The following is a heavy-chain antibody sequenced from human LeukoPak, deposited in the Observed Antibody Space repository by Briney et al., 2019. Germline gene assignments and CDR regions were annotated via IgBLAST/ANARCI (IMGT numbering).Heavy chain of an antibody. CDR1: GFTVSSNY. Sequence: GGSLRLSCAASGFTVSSNYMSWVRQAPGKGLEWVSVIYDGDSTIYADSVKGRFTISRDNSKNTLYLQMNSLRAEDTAVYYCARVWATTYQSYYFDYWGQGTLVTVSS. CDR3: ARVWATTYQSYYFDY. CDR2: IYDGDST. D-gene: IGHD5-24*01. J-gene: IGHJ4*02. V-gene: IGHV3-66*01.